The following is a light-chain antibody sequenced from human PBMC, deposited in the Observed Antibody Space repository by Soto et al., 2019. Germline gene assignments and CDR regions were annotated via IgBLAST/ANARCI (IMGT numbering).Light chain of an antibody. J-gene: IGKJ5*01. CDR3: QQYGSSPIT. CDR1: QSVGRNY. V-gene: IGKV3-20*01. Sequence: EIVLTQSPGTLSLSPGERATLSCRASQSVGRNYLAWYQQKPGQAPRLLMYGASSRATGIPDRLSGSGSGTDFTLTISRLEPEDFAVYYCQQYGSSPITFGQGTRLEI. CDR2: GAS.